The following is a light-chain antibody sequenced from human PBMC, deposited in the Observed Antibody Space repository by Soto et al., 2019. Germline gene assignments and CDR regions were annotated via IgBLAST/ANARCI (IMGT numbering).Light chain of an antibody. CDR1: SSDVGGYSY. CDR2: DVS. CDR3: SSLTSSNTGV. Sequence: QSALTQPASVSGSPGQSITVSCTGTSSDVGGYSYVSWYQQHPGKAPRLMIYDVSNRPSGVSNRFSGSKSGNTASLTISGLQAENKAYYYCSSLTSSNTGVFGTGTKVTVL. V-gene: IGLV2-14*01. J-gene: IGLJ1*01.